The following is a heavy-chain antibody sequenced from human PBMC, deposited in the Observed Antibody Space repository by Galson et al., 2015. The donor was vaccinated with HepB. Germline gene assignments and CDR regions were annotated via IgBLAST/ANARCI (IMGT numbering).Heavy chain of an antibody. V-gene: IGHV3-48*02. CDR1: GFTFSRYS. CDR2: ISSSSSTI. D-gene: IGHD3-22*01. CDR3: ARVQGVVITHFDY. Sequence: SLRLSCAASGFTFSRYSMNWVRQAPGKGLEWVSYISSSSSTIYYADSVKGRFTISRDNAKNSLYLQMNSLRDEDTAVYYCARVQGVVITHFDYWGQGTLVTVSS. J-gene: IGHJ4*02.